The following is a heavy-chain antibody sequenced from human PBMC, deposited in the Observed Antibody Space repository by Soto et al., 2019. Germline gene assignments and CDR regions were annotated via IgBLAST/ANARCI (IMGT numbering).Heavy chain of an antibody. CDR1: GGSFSGYY. Sequence: SETLSLTCAVYGGSFSGYYWSWIRQPPGKGLEWIGEINHSGSTNYNPSLKSRVTISVDTSKNQFSLKLSSVTAADTAVYYCARGHVSSWFLFDYWGQGTLVTVSS. CDR2: INHSGST. D-gene: IGHD6-13*01. J-gene: IGHJ4*02. CDR3: ARGHVSSWFLFDY. V-gene: IGHV4-34*01.